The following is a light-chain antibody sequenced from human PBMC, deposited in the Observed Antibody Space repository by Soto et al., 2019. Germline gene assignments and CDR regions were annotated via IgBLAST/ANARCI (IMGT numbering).Light chain of an antibody. Sequence: EIVLTQSPATLSLSPGERATLSCRASQSVSRYLAWLQQRPGQAPRLLIYDASTRATGIPARFSGSGSGTDVTLTISSLEPEDFAVYYCQQRSDWPLTFGGGTKVELK. CDR3: QQRSDWPLT. J-gene: IGKJ4*01. V-gene: IGKV3-11*01. CDR2: DAS. CDR1: QSVSRY.